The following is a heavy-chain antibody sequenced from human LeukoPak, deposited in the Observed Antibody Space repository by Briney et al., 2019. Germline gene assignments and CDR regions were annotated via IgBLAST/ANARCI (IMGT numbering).Heavy chain of an antibody. Sequence: SETLSLTCAVYGESFSGYYWSWIRQPPGMGLEWIGEVNHSGSTNYNPSLKSRVTISVDTSKNQFSLKLSSVTAADTGVYYCARAEITAAGVPFDYWGQGTLVTVSS. CDR3: ARAEITAAGVPFDY. J-gene: IGHJ4*02. V-gene: IGHV4-34*01. CDR1: GESFSGYY. CDR2: VNHSGST. D-gene: IGHD6-13*01.